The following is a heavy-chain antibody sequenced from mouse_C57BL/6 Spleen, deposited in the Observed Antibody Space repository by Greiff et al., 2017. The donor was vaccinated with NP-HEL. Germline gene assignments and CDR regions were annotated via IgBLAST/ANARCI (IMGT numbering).Heavy chain of an antibody. D-gene: IGHD2-3*01. CDR1: GYTFTSYW. Sequence: VQLQQSGTELVKPGASVKLSCKASGYTFTSYWMHWVKQRPGQGLEWIGNINPSNGGTNYNEKFKSKATLTVDKSSSTAYMQLSSLTSEDSAVYYCARKGAGLLPSFAYWGQRTLVTVSA. V-gene: IGHV1-53*01. J-gene: IGHJ3*01. CDR3: ARKGAGLLPSFAY. CDR2: INPSNGGT.